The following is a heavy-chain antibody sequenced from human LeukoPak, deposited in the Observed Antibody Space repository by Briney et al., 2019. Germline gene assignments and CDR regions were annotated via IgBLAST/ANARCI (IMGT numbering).Heavy chain of an antibody. CDR1: GGSISSYY. V-gene: IGHV4-59*01. D-gene: IGHD6-6*01. CDR2: IYYSGST. CDR3: ARAQYSSSSRYYYYGMDV. J-gene: IGHJ6*02. Sequence: SETLSLTCTVSGGSISSYYWSWIRQPPGKGLEWIGYIYYSGSTTYNPSLKSRVTISVDTSKNQFSLMLSSVTAADTAVYYCARAQYSSSSRYYYYGMDVWGQGTTVTVSS.